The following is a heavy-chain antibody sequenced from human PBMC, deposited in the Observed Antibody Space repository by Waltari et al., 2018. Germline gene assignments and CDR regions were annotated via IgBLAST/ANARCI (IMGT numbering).Heavy chain of an antibody. J-gene: IGHJ4*02. CDR1: GYTFTSYD. V-gene: IGHV1-8*03. Sequence: QVQLVQSGAEVKKPGASVKVSCKASGYTFTSYDINWVRQATGQGLEWMGWVYPNSGNTGYAQKFQGRVTSARNTSIGTAYMGLSSLGAEDTAVNYWARGEGFGYWGQGTLVTVAS. CDR2: VYPNSGNT. CDR3: ARGEGFGY.